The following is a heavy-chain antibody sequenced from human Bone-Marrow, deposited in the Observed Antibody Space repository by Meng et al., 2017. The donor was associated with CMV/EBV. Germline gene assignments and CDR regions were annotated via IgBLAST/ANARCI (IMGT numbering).Heavy chain of an antibody. CDR3: AKEALSRDGYGYFDY. D-gene: IGHD5-24*01. V-gene: IGHV3-33*06. J-gene: IGHJ4*02. CDR2: IWYDGSNT. CDR1: GFTFSAYA. Sequence: GESLKISCAASGFTFSAYAMHWVRQAPGKGLEWVAVIWYDGSNTYYGDSVKGRLTISRDNSKNTLYLQMNSLRAEDTAMYYCAKEALSRDGYGYFDYWGQGTLVTVSS.